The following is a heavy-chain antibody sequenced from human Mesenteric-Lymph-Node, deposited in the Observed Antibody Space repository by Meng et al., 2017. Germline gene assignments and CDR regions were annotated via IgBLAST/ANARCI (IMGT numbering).Heavy chain of an antibody. CDR1: GGSLSGYY. CDR3: ARGGATPMIIKY. V-gene: IGHV4-34*02. D-gene: IGHD3-10*01. Sequence: QVQLKQWGAEVGKPSETRSRPCAVYGGSLSGYYWSWIRQPPGKGLEWMGEVYHNGVTKYSPSLRSRVVISIDTSKNQFSLNLRSVSAADTAMYYCARGGATPMIIKYWGPGTLVTVSS. J-gene: IGHJ4*02. CDR2: VYHNGVT.